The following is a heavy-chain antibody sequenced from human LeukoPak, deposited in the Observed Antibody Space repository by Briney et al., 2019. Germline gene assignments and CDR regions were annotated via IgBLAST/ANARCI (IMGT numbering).Heavy chain of an antibody. CDR1: GFTFSSYA. D-gene: IGHD5-24*01. J-gene: IGHJ2*01. CDR2: ISSSSTYI. Sequence: PGGSLRLSCVASGFTFSSYAMSWVRQAPGKGLEWVSSISSSSTYIYYVDSVKGRFTISRDNAKNSLYLQMNSLRAEDTAVYYCARRSSKRFNWYFDLWGRGTLVTVSS. CDR3: ARRSSKRFNWYFDL. V-gene: IGHV3-21*01.